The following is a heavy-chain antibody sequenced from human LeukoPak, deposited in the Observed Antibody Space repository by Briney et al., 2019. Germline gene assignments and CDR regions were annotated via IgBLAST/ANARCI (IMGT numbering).Heavy chain of an antibody. CDR1: GYTFTGYY. D-gene: IGHD5-24*01. J-gene: IGHJ4*02. Sequence: ASVKVSCKASGYTFTGYYMHWVRQAPGQGLEWMGWINPNSGGTNYAQKFQGRVTMTRDTSISTAYMELSRLRSDDTAVYYCAIDTSLGGYNHYLDYWGQGTLVTVSS. V-gene: IGHV1-2*02. CDR2: INPNSGGT. CDR3: AIDTSLGGYNHYLDY.